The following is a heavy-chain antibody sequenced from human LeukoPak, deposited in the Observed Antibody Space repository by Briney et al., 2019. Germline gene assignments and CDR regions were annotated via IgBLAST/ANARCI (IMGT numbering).Heavy chain of an antibody. D-gene: IGHD3-22*01. CDR1: GYSFTSYW. V-gene: IGHV5-51*01. Sequence: GESLKISCKGSGYSFTSYWFGWVRQMPGKGLEWMGIIYPGDSDTRYSPSFQGQVTISADKSISTAYLQWSSLKASDTAMYYCASQTTSYYYDSSGYGAFDIWGQGTMVTVSS. CDR2: IYPGDSDT. J-gene: IGHJ3*02. CDR3: ASQTTSYYYDSSGYGAFDI.